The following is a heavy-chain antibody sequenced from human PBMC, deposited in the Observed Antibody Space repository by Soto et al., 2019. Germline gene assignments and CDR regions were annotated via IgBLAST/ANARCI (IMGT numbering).Heavy chain of an antibody. Sequence: TLSLTCTVSGGSISSGGYYWSWIRQHPGKGLEWIGYIYYSGSTYYNPSLKSRVTISVDTSKNQFSLKLSSVTAADTAVYYCARDTSVSSLAYSGSYGYFDLWGRGTLVTVSS. CDR2: IYYSGST. D-gene: IGHD1-26*01. J-gene: IGHJ2*01. V-gene: IGHV4-31*03. CDR1: GGSISSGGYY. CDR3: ARDTSVSSLAYSGSYGYFDL.